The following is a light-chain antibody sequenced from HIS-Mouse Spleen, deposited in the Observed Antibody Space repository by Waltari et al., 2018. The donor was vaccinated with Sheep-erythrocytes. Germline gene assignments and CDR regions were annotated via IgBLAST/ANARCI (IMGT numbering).Light chain of an antibody. CDR3: CSYAGSYNHV. J-gene: IGLJ1*01. Sequence: QSALPPPRSVSGSPGPSVTISCTGTSSDVGGYNYVSWYQQHPGKAPKLMIYDVSKRPSGVPDRFSGSKSGNTASLTISGLQAEDEADYYCCSYAGSYNHVFATGTKVTVL. V-gene: IGLV2-11*02. CDR2: DVS. CDR1: SSDVGGYNY.